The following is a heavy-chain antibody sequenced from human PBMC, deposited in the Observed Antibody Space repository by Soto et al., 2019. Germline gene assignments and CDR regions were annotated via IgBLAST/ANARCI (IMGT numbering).Heavy chain of an antibody. D-gene: IGHD3-22*01. V-gene: IGHV1-69*01. J-gene: IGHJ4*02. Sequence: VQVVQSGAEVKKPGSSVKVSCKASGGTFDRYAIIWVLQAPGQGLEWMGGIIPILCRPNYAQKFQGKVTITAVESPSTAYMELTRLRSEDTAVYYCARVSIFDRRGYYLFDHWGQGTLVAVSS. CDR2: IIPILCRP. CDR3: ARVSIFDRRGYYLFDH. CDR1: GGTFDRYA.